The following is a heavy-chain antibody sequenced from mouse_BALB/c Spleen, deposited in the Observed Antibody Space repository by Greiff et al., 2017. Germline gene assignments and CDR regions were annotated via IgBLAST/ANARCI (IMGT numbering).Heavy chain of an antibody. CDR1: GFTFSSFG. CDR2: ISSGSSTI. Sequence: EVMLVESGGGLVQPGGSRKLSCAASGFTFSSFGMHWVRQAPEKGLEWVAYISSGSSTIYYADTVKGRFTISRDNPKNTLFLQMTSLRSEDTAMYYCARGVDYDGAYWGQGTLVTVSA. J-gene: IGHJ3*01. D-gene: IGHD2-4*01. V-gene: IGHV5-17*02. CDR3: ARGVDYDGAY.